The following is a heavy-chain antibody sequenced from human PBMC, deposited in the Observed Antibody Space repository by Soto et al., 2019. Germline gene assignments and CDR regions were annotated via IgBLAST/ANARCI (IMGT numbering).Heavy chain of an antibody. CDR3: ARGDSSGYFDY. J-gene: IGHJ4*02. CDR2: IYYSGST. V-gene: IGHV4-31*03. CDR1: GGSISSGGYY. D-gene: IGHD3-22*01. Sequence: PSETLSLTCTVSGGSISSGGYYWSWIRQHPGKGLEWIGYIYYSGSTYYNPSLKSRVTISVGTSKNQFSLKLSSVTAADTAVYYCARGDSSGYFDYWGQGTLVTVSS.